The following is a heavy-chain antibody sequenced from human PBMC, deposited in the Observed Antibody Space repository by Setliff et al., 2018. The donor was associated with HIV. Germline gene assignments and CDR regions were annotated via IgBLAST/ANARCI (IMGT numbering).Heavy chain of an antibody. CDR1: GFTFSTYA. Sequence: GGSLRLSCAASGFTFSTYAMSWVRQAPGKGLEWVSGISGSDDITYYADSVKGRFTISRDNSKNTLFLQMNSLRAEDTAVYYCAKGYSGFEGAGARNYYYYYYMDVWGKGTTVTAP. J-gene: IGHJ6*03. CDR3: AKGYSGFEGAGARNYYYYYYMDV. CDR2: ISGSDDIT. V-gene: IGHV3-23*01. D-gene: IGHD5-12*01.